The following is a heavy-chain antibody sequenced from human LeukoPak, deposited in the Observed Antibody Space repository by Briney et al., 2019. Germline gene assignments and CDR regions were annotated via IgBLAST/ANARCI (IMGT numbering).Heavy chain of an antibody. CDR3: ARHVDYYASGTYYAYGLDV. CDR2: IHPGESDI. D-gene: IGHD3-10*01. CDR1: GYSFGTHW. V-gene: IGHV5-51*01. Sequence: GESLKISCKGSGYSFGTHWIGWVRQMPGKGLEWMGIIHPGESDIRYNPSFQGQITMSADKSISTAYLQWSSLRAPDTAMYYCARHVDYYASGTYYAYGLDVWGQGTTVTVSS. J-gene: IGHJ6*02.